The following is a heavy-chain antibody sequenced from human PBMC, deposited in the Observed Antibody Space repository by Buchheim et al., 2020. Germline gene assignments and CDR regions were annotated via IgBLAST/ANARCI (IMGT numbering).Heavy chain of an antibody. CDR3: TRSMAVAGYSFYYYGMDV. V-gene: IGHV3-23*01. J-gene: IGHJ6*02. Sequence: EVQLLESGGDLVQPGGSLRLSCAGSGFTSINHALNWVRQAPGKGLEWVSSITGGGVTTYYADSVTGRFTISRDNSTSTLYLQMNSLRAEDTATYFCTRSMAVAGYSFYYYGMDVWGPGTT. CDR2: ITGGGVTT. D-gene: IGHD6-19*01. CDR1: GFTSINHA.